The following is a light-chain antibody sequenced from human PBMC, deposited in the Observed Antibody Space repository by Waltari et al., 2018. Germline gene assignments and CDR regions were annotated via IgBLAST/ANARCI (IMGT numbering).Light chain of an antibody. CDR2: YKSDSEK. V-gene: IGLV5-37*01. J-gene: IGLJ3*02. Sequence: QPVLTQPPSSSASSGDSARLTCTLPSDINVGDFIIYWYQQKPGSPPRFLLYYKSDSEKAQGSGVPSRFSGSKDASANAGILVISGLQSEDEADYYCMFWPNNVWVFGGGTKLTVL. CDR1: SDINVGDFI. CDR3: MFWPNNVWV.